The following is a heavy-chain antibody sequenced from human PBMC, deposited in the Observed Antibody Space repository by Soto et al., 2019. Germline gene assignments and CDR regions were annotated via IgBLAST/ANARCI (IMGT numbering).Heavy chain of an antibody. Sequence: PGGSLRLSCAAYGFTFSGYAMSWVRQAPGKGLEWVSAISGSGGSTYYADSVKGRFTISRDNSKNTLYLQMNSLRAEDTAVYYCAKDRFPKYYYGSGSYQFDYWGQGTLVTVSS. CDR3: AKDRFPKYYYGSGSYQFDY. CDR2: ISGSGGST. V-gene: IGHV3-23*01. J-gene: IGHJ4*02. CDR1: GFTFSGYA. D-gene: IGHD3-10*01.